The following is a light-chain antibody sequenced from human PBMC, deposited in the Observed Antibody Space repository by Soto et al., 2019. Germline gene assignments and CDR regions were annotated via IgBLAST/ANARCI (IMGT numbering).Light chain of an antibody. CDR3: SSYTSITTLV. J-gene: IGLJ2*01. CDR1: SSDVGGYNY. CDR2: EVS. Sequence: QSALTQPASVSGSPGQSITISCTGTSSDVGGYNYVSWYQQHPGKVPKLMIYEVSNRPSGGSNRFSGSKSGNTASLTISGLQPEYEDDYYCSSYTSITTLVFGGGTKLTVL. V-gene: IGLV2-14*01.